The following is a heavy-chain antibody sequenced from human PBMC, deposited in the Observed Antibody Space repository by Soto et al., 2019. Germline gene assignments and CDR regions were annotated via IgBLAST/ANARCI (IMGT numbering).Heavy chain of an antibody. Sequence: ASVKVSCKASGGTFGNSAISWVRQAPGQGLEWMGGIISSFATGNSAPEFQGRLTITADKSTTTAYMELSSLRSEDTAVYYCARSYYGSGSYWFYGMDVWGQGATVTVSS. CDR2: IISSFATG. D-gene: IGHD3-10*01. CDR3: ARSYYGSGSYWFYGMDV. V-gene: IGHV1-69*06. CDR1: GGTFGNSA. J-gene: IGHJ6*02.